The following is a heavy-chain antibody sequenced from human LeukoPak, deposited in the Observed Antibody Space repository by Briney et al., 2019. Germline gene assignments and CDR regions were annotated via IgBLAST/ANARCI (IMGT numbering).Heavy chain of an antibody. CDR3: ARESDFWSGYYGGYFDL. D-gene: IGHD3-3*01. V-gene: IGHV3-21*01. J-gene: IGHJ2*01. CDR1: GFTFNSYS. Sequence: GGSLRLSCAASGFTFNSYSMNWVRQAPGKGLEWVSSISSSSSYIYYADSVKGRFTISRDNAKNSLYLQMNSLRAEDTAVYYCARESDFWSGYYGGYFDLWGRGTLVTVSS. CDR2: ISSSSSYI.